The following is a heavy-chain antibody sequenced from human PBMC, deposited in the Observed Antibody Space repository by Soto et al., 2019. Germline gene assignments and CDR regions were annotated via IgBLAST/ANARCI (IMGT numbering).Heavy chain of an antibody. CDR1: GYTFTSYG. D-gene: IGHD3-10*01. CDR2: ISAYNGNT. CDR3: ERAYGSASFYYYYYGMDV. V-gene: IGHV1-18*01. J-gene: IGHJ6*02. Sequence: QVQLVQSGAEVKKPGASVKVSCKASGYTFTSYGISWVRQAPGQGLEWMGWISAYNGNTNYAQKLQGRVTMTTDTSTSTAYMELRSLRYDDTAVYYCERAYGSASFYYYYYGMDVWGQGTTVTVAS.